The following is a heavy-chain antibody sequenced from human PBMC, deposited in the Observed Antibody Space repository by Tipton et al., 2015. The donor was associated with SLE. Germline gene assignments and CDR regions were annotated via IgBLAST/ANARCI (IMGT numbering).Heavy chain of an antibody. V-gene: IGHV3-74*01. J-gene: IGHJ4*02. D-gene: IGHD6-13*01. CDR1: GFTFSSYW. Sequence: GSLRLSCAASGFTFSSYWMHWVRQAPGKGLVWVSRIDGDGSTTDYADSVKGRFTISRDNAKNTLYLQMNSLRVDDTAVYYCAKGRIAAAGMASFDYWGQGTLVTVSS. CDR3: AKGRIAAAGMASFDY. CDR2: IDGDGSTT.